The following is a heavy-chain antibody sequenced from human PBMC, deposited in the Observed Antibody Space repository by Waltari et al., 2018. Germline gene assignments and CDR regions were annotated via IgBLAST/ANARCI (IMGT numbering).Heavy chain of an antibody. CDR1: GGHFGGYG. J-gene: IGHJ6*03. Sequence: HVQLVQSGAEVRTPGSSVKVSCKASGGHFGGYGISWVRLVTGQRLQWLGVIIPMFGIPDYSQKFQGRLTITADESTSTAYMELSSLTSEDTAIYYCAAHKLGVSQHYYHMDAWGKGTTVTISS. CDR2: IIPMFGIP. CDR3: AAHKLGVSQHYYHMDA. D-gene: IGHD3-16*01. V-gene: IGHV1-69*12.